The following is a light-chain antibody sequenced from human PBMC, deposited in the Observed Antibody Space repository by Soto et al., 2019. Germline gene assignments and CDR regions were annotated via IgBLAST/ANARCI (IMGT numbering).Light chain of an antibody. Sequence: QSVLTQPPSVSDAPRQRVTISCSGSSSNIGHNSVNWYQQLPGKAPKLLIYYDDLLPSGVSDRFSGSKSGTSASLAISGLQSEDEADYYCAAWDDSLNGVLFGGGTKVTVL. CDR3: AAWDDSLNGVL. CDR2: YDD. V-gene: IGLV1-36*01. CDR1: SSNIGHNS. J-gene: IGLJ2*01.